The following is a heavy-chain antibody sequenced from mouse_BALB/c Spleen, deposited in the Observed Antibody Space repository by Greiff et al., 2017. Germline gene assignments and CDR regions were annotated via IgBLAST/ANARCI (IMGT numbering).Heavy chain of an antibody. CDR3: ARRGDRAY. CDR2: ISSGGSYT. Sequence: EVMLVESGGDLVKPGGSLKLSCAASGFTFSSYGMSWVRQTPDKRLEWVATISSGGSYTYYPDSVKGRFTISRDNAKNTLYLQMSSLKSEDTAMYYCARRGDRAYWGQGTLVTVSA. CDR1: GFTFSSYG. V-gene: IGHV5-6*02. J-gene: IGHJ3*01. D-gene: IGHD3-3*01.